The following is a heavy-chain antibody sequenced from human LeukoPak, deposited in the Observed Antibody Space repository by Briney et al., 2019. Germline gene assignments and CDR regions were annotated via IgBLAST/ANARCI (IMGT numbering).Heavy chain of an antibody. D-gene: IGHD3-10*01. CDR2: IRSTANGYAT. CDR3: TGNYYGSGSYADFDY. V-gene: IGHV3-73*01. Sequence: GGSLRLSCAASGFTFSSYGMTWVRQASGKGLEWVGRIRSTANGYATAYAASVKGRFTISRDDSKNTAYLQMDSLKTEDTAVYYCTGNYYGSGSYADFDYWGQGTLVTVSS. J-gene: IGHJ4*02. CDR1: GFTFSSYG.